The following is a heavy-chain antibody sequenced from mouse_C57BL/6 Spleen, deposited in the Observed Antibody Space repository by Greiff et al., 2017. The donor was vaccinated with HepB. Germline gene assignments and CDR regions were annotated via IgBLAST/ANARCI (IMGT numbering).Heavy chain of an antibody. D-gene: IGHD2-3*01. CDR3: TKVYDGYWAY. Sequence: VKLVESGAELVRPGASVTLSCKASGYTFTDYEMHWVKQTPVHGLEWIGAIDPETGGTAYNQKFKGKAILTADKSSSTAYMELRSLTSEDSAVYYCTKVYDGYWAYWGQGTLVTVSA. J-gene: IGHJ3*01. V-gene: IGHV1-15*01. CDR1: GYTFTDYE. CDR2: IDPETGGT.